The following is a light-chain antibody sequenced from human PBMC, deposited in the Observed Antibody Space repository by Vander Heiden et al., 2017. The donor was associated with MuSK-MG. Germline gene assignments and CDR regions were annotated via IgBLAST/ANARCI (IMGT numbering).Light chain of an antibody. J-gene: IGLJ3*02. CDR1: SGPASPPSY. Sequence: QTVVTQEPSFSVSPGGTVTLTCGLRSGPASPPSYPSWYQQTPDHAPLLLSYNTGIRSLGVPDRFSASILGTNAAPTTTGAQAVDECYYFCAQNLSDGIWVFGEGTRLTVL. CDR3: AQNLSDGIWV. CDR2: NTG. V-gene: IGLV8-61*01.